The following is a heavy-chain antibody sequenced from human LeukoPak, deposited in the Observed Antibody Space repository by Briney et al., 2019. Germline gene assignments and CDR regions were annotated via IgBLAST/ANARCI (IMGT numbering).Heavy chain of an antibody. Sequence: SVKVSCKASGGTFSSYAISWVRQAPGQGLEWMGRIIPILGIANYAQKFQGRVTITADKSTSTAYMELSSLRSEDTAVYYCAREYTVKGLDYWGQGTLVTVSS. V-gene: IGHV1-69*04. D-gene: IGHD4-4*01. CDR2: IIPILGIA. CDR3: AREYTVKGLDY. CDR1: GGTFSSYA. J-gene: IGHJ4*02.